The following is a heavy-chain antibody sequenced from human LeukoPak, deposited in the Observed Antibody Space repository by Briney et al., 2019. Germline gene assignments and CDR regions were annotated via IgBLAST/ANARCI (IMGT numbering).Heavy chain of an antibody. V-gene: IGHV4-34*01. CDR1: GGSFRGYY. Sequence: PSETLSLTCAVYGGSFRGYYWSWIRQPPGKGLEWIGEINHSGSTNYNPSLKSRVTISVDTSKNQFSLKLSSVTAADTAVYYCARGARYDSSGSIWEEYYFDYWGQGTLVTVSS. D-gene: IGHD3-22*01. J-gene: IGHJ4*02. CDR2: INHSGST. CDR3: ARGARYDSSGSIWEEYYFDY.